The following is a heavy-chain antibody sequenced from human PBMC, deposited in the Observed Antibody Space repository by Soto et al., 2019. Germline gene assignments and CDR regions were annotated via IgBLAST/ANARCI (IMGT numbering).Heavy chain of an antibody. CDR2: IYWDDDK. D-gene: IGHD6-13*01. Sequence: QITLKESGPTLVKPTQTLTLTCTFSGFSLSTSGVGVGWIRQPPGKALEWLALIYWDDDKRYSPSLKSRLTITKDTSKNQVVLTMTTMDPVDTATYYRAHSKYSSSWSYWYFDLWGRGTLVTVSS. J-gene: IGHJ2*01. CDR1: GFSLSTSGVG. V-gene: IGHV2-5*02. CDR3: AHSKYSSSWSYWYFDL.